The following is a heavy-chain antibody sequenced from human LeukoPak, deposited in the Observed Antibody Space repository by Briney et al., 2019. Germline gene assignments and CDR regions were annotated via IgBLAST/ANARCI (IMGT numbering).Heavy chain of an antibody. D-gene: IGHD6-25*01. V-gene: IGHV4-59*12. CDR3: ARDPNLTIAAIFDY. CDR2: IYYSGST. J-gene: IGHJ4*02. Sequence: SETLSLTCTVSGGSISSYYWSWIRQPPGKGLEWIGYIYYSGSTNYNPSLKSRVTMSLDTSKNQFSLILSSVTAADTAVYYCARDPNLTIAAIFDYWGQGTLVTVSS. CDR1: GGSISSYY.